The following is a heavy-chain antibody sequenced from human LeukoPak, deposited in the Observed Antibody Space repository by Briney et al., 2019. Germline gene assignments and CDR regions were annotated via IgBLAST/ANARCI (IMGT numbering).Heavy chain of an antibody. CDR3: ANNYAQFDY. J-gene: IGHJ4*02. CDR2: ISGSGGST. V-gene: IGHV3-23*01. CDR1: GSTFSSYV. Sequence: GSLRLSCAASGSTFSSYVMNWVRQAPGKGLEWVSAISGSGGSTYYADSVKGRFTISRDNSKNTLYLQMNSLRAEDTAVYYCANNYAQFDYWGQGTLVTVSS. D-gene: IGHD1-7*01.